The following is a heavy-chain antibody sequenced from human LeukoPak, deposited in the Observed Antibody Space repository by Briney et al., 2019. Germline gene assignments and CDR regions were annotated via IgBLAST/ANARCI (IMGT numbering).Heavy chain of an antibody. D-gene: IGHD6-13*01. CDR3: ARDGGSSSWLAN. CDR1: GYSISSGYY. V-gene: IGHV4-38-2*02. Sequence: SSETLSLTCNVSGYSISSGYYWGWIRQPPGKGLEWIANIYSTGTTNFNPSLKSRVSISVDTSKNQLSLKLTSVTAADTAVYFCARDGGSSSWLANWGQGTLVTVSS. CDR2: IYSTGTT. J-gene: IGHJ4*02.